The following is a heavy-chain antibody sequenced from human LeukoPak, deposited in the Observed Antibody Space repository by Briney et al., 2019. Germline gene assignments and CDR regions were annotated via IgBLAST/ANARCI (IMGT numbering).Heavy chain of an antibody. V-gene: IGHV4-34*01. CDR2: INHSGST. CDR3: ARGSSWSYYFDY. Sequence: SETLSLTCAVYGGSFSGYYWSWIRQPPGKGLEWIGEINHSGSTNYNPSLKSRVTISVDTSKNQFSLKVSSVTAADTAVYYCARGSSWSYYFDYWGQGTLVTVSS. CDR1: GGSFSGYY. D-gene: IGHD6-13*01. J-gene: IGHJ4*02.